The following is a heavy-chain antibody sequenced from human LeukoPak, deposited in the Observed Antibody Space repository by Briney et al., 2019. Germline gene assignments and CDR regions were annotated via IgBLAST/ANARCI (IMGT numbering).Heavy chain of an antibody. CDR2: IMPLSGTA. CDR1: GGTFKNYD. V-gene: IGHV1-69*01. CDR3: ARGSLSGTPYHYYHYMDV. Sequence: SVTVSCKASGGTFKNYDFSWVRQAPGQGLEWMGGIMPLSGTAKYAQKFQGRVTITADESTSTAYMEVSSLRSDDTAVYFCARGSLSGTPYHYYHYMDVWGRGTTVTVPS. J-gene: IGHJ6*03. D-gene: IGHD1-7*01.